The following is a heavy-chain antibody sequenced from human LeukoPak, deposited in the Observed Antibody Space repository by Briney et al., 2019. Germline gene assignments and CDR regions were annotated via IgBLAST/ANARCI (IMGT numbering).Heavy chain of an antibody. V-gene: IGHV3-53*01. D-gene: IGHD6-19*01. CDR2: IYSGGTT. CDR1: GFSVSSKY. CDR3: TKLKGWYGDGYFDY. Sequence: GGSVTHSCAASGFSVSSKYMSWVRQPAGKGLEWVSVIYSGGTTFYPDTVKRGFTISRDNSKNTLYLQMNSLRPDDTAVYYCTKLKGWYGDGYFDYWGPGIVVTVSS. J-gene: IGHJ4*02.